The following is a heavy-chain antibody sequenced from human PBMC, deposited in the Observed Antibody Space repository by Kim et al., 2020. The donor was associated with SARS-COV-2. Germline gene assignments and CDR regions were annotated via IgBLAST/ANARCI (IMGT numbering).Heavy chain of an antibody. CDR2: IEYNGNT. CDR1: GGSIRSGVYS. V-gene: IGHV4-31*03. D-gene: IGHD3-16*01. Sequence: SETLSLTCIVSGGSIRSGVYSWSWIRQHPGKGLEWIGYIEYNGNTYYNPSLKIRVFISIDTANPLLSLKLSSVIAADTAVYYCTGGLHAFDIWGQGPMVTVSS. CDR3: TGGLHAFDI. J-gene: IGHJ3*02.